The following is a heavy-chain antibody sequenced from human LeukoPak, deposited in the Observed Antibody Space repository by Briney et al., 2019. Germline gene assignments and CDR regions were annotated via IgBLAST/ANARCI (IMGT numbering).Heavy chain of an antibody. J-gene: IGHJ6*02. CDR1: GFTFDNYA. CDR3: TRGAYPVLDYYAMDV. CDR2: IRNKVYGETT. Sequence: GGSLRLSCTASGFTFDNYAMMWVHQAPGKGLEWVGFIRNKVYGETTEYAASVKGRFTVSRDDSRGIAYLEMNSLKTEDTAIYYCTRGAYPVLDYYAMDVWGPGTTVTVSS. D-gene: IGHD3-3*02. V-gene: IGHV3-49*04.